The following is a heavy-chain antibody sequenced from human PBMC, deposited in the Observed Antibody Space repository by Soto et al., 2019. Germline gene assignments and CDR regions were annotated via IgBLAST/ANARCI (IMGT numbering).Heavy chain of an antibody. V-gene: IGHV1-69*13. CDR1: GGTFSTYS. Sequence: SVKVSCKTSGGTFSTYSIDWVRQAPGQGLEWMGGITPVFGTANYAQKVQGRITITADESTSTAYMELRSLRSEDTAVYYCARGVHYDSSGYYYFYWGQGTLVTVSS. CDR3: ARGVHYDSSGYYYFY. J-gene: IGHJ4*02. D-gene: IGHD3-22*01. CDR2: ITPVFGTA.